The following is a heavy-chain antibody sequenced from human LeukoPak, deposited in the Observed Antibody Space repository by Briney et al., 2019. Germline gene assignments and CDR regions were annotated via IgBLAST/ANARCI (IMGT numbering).Heavy chain of an antibody. CDR2: IYTSGST. J-gene: IGHJ6*03. Sequence: SETLSLTCTVSGGSISSGSYYWSWIRQPAGKGLEWIGRIYTSGSTNYNPSLKSRVTISVDTSKNQFSLKLSSVTAADTAVYYCVRLSPLTGAYYYMDVWGKGTTVTVSS. CDR1: GGSISSGSYY. D-gene: IGHD7-27*01. V-gene: IGHV4-61*02. CDR3: VRLSPLTGAYYYMDV.